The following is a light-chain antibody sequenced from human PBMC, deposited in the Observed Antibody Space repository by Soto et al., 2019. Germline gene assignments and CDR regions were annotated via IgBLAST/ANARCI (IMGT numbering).Light chain of an antibody. CDR3: QQYKIWPPYT. Sequence: EVEMTQSPATVSVSPGERVTLSCRASQRVSSNVAWYQQKPGQAPRVLIFGASTRATGTPARFSGSGSGTEFTLTISSLQPEDFAVYYCQQYKIWPPYTFGQGTKVDIK. CDR2: GAS. CDR1: QRVSSN. V-gene: IGKV3-15*01. J-gene: IGKJ2*01.